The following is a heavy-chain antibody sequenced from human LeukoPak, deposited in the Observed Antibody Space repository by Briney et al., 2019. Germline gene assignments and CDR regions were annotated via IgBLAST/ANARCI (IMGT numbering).Heavy chain of an antibody. CDR1: GFTFSTYG. Sequence: GGSLRLSCAASGFTFSTYGMLWVRQAPGKGLEWVAFIQSDEIDKFYADSVKGRFTVSRDNSKNTLYLQMNSLRAEDTAVYYCAKERKLLPFDCWGQGTLVTVSS. D-gene: IGHD4-23*01. CDR3: AKERKLLPFDC. V-gene: IGHV3-30*02. J-gene: IGHJ4*02. CDR2: IQSDEIDK.